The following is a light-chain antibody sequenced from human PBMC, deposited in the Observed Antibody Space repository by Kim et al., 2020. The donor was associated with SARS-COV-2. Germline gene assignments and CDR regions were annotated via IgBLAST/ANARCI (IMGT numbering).Light chain of an antibody. CDR2: DVS. CDR1: SSDVGGYNY. V-gene: IGLV2-14*03. CDR3: SSYTSSSIPYV. Sequence: QSALTHPASVSGSPGQSITISCTGTSSDVGGYNYVSWYQQHPGKAPKLMIYDVSNRPSGVSNRFSGFKSGNTASLTISGLQAEDEADYYCSSYTSSSIPYVFGTGTKVTVL. J-gene: IGLJ1*01.